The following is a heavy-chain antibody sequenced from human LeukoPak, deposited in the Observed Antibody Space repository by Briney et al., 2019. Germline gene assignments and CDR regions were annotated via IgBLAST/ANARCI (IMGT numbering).Heavy chain of an antibody. D-gene: IGHD5-18*01. CDR1: GFTFSSYW. CDR2: INSDGSST. V-gene: IGHV3-74*01. CDR3: ARVGRGYSLGMDV. J-gene: IGHJ6*02. Sequence: PGGSLRLSCAASGFTFSSYWMHSVRQAPGKGLVWVSRINSDGSSTSYADSVKGRFTISRDNAKNTLYVQMNSLRAEDTAVYYCARVGRGYSLGMDVWGQGTTVTVSS.